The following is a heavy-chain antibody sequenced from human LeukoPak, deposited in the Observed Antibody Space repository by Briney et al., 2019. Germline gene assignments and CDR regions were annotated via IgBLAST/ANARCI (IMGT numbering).Heavy chain of an antibody. V-gene: IGHV3-30*18. CDR2: VSYDGSNK. J-gene: IGHJ3*02. D-gene: IGHD3-22*01. CDR3: AKSLTMTRRGAFDI. Sequence: GGSLRLSCAASGFTFNSHGMHWVRQAPGKGLEWVAFVSYDGSNKYYADSVKGRFTISRDNSKNTLYLQMNSLRAEDTAVYYCAKSLTMTRRGAFDIWGQGTMVTASS. CDR1: GFTFNSHG.